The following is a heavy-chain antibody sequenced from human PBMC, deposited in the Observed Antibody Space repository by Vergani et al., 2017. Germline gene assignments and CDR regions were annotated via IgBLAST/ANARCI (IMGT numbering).Heavy chain of an antibody. V-gene: IGHV4-31*03. CDR3: ARETGITMVRGVIDY. CDR2: IYYSGST. CDR1: GGSISSGGYY. Sequence: QVQLQESGPGLVKPSQTLSLTCTVSGGSISSGGYYWSWIRQHPGKGLEWIGYIYYSGSTYYKPSLKSRVTISVDTAKNQFSLKLSSVTAADTAVYYCARETGITMVRGVIDYWGQGTLVTVSS. J-gene: IGHJ4*02. D-gene: IGHD3-10*01.